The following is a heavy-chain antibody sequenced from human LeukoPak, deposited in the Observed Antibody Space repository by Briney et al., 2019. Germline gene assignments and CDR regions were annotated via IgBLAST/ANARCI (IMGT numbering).Heavy chain of an antibody. CDR2: ISSSGSTI. V-gene: IGHV3-11*01. J-gene: IGHJ4*02. CDR1: GFTFSDYY. D-gene: IGHD3-22*01. CDR3: ARDSIASYDSSGAPWDY. Sequence: GGSLRLSCAASGFTFSDYYMSWIRQAPGKGLEWVSCISSSGSTIYYADSVKGRFTISRDNAKNSLYLQMNSLRAEDTAVYYCARDSIASYDSSGAPWDYWGQGTLVTVSS.